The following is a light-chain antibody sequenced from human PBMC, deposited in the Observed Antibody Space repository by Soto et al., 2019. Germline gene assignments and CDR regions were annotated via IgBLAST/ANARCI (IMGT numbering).Light chain of an antibody. V-gene: IGLV2-11*01. CDR3: CSYAGSYSYV. Sequence: QSALTQPRSVSRSPGQSVTISCTGTSSVVGGYNYVSWYQQHPGKAPKLMIYDVSKRPSGVPDRFSGSKSGNTASLTISGLQAEDEADYYCCSYAGSYSYVFGTGTKLTVL. CDR1: SSVVGGYNY. J-gene: IGLJ1*01. CDR2: DVS.